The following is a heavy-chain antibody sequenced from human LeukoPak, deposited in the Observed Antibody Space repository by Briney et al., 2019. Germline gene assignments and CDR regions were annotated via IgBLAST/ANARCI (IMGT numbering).Heavy chain of an antibody. CDR2: ISSGSSYI. Sequence: GGSLRPSCAASGFTFSSYTMNWVRQAPGKGLEWVSIISSGSSYIHYADSVKGRFSITRDNAKNSLYLQMNSLRAEDTAVYYCARDGGSAWFLDYWGQGTLVTVSS. V-gene: IGHV3-21*01. CDR1: GFTFSSYT. J-gene: IGHJ4*02. D-gene: IGHD6-19*01. CDR3: ARDGGSAWFLDY.